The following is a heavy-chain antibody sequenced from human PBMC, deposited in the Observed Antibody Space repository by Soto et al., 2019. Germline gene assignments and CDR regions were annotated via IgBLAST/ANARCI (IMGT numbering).Heavy chain of an antibody. CDR3: ASLSAPVDL. J-gene: IGHJ4*02. V-gene: IGHV3-74*01. CDR2: IDTDGNSR. CDR1: GFTFSSYC. D-gene: IGHD2-2*01. Sequence: XESLRLSCVASGFTFSSYCMHWLRQAPGRELVWVSEIDTDGNSRNYADSVKGRFTISRDNAKNTLYLQMNSLTAEDTAVYFCASLSAPVDLWGRGTLVTVSS.